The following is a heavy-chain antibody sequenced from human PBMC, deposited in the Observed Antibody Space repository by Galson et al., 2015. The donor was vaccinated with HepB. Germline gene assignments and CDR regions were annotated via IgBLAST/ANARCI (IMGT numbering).Heavy chain of an antibody. J-gene: IGHJ4*02. CDR1: GGTFSSYT. CDR3: ARGGETLQFDF. D-gene: IGHD4-11*01. Sequence: SVKVSCKASGGTFSSYTFSWVRQAPGQGLEWMGGFTPISGRANYAQNFQGRITLSADEPTSTAYMQLSSLRSEDTAVYYCARGGETLQFDFWGQGSLVTVSS. CDR2: FTPISGRA. V-gene: IGHV1-69*13.